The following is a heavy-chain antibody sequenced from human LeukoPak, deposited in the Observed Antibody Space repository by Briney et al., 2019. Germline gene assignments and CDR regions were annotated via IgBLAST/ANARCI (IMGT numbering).Heavy chain of an antibody. V-gene: IGHV4-59*01. J-gene: IGHJ6*02. Sequence: SETLSLTCTVSGGSISSYYWSWILQPPGKGLEWIGYIYYSGSTNYNPSLKSRVTISVDTSKNQFSLKLSSVTAADTAVYYCARDRYYYYGMDVWGQGTTVTVSS. CDR1: GGSISSYY. CDR3: ARDRYYYYGMDV. CDR2: IYYSGST.